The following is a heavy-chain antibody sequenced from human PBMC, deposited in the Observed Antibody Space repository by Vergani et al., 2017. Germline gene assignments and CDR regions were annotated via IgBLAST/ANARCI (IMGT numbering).Heavy chain of an antibody. V-gene: IGHV4-39*01. CDR3: ARHKEQLVPGNYYYYYYMDV. D-gene: IGHD6-13*01. CDR1: GGSIRSTFYY. J-gene: IGHJ6*03. CDR2: IYYSGST. Sequence: QLQLQESDPGLVKPSETLSLTCTVSGGSIRSTFYYCGWIRQPPVKGLEWIGTIYYSGSTYYNPSLKSRVTISVDTSKNQFSLKLNSVTAADTAVYYCARHKEQLVPGNYYYYYYMDVWGKGTTVTVSS.